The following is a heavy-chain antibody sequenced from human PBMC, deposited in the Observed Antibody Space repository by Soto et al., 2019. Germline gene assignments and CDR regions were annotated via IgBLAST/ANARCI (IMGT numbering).Heavy chain of an antibody. V-gene: IGHV1-18*04. Sequence: QVQLVQSGAGVKKPGASVHVSCKASGYTFTRYSINWVRQAPGQGLEWVGWISNYNGDTKYAQKFQGRVTLTTYTATTTTYMDQRSLTSDDTAVYFCARGDSTGSPTGWFDTCGQGALVSVSS. CDR3: ARGDSTGSPTGWFDT. J-gene: IGHJ5*02. CDR2: ISNYNGDT. CDR1: GYTFTRYS. D-gene: IGHD6-19*01.